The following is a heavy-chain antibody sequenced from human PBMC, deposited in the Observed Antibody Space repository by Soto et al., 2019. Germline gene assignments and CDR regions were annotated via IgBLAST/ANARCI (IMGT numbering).Heavy chain of an antibody. Sequence: PSETLSLTCTLSGDSITSGGYYWSWLRQQPGKGLEWIGYIYHSGGASYNPSLRGRAVISIDTSKNQFFLRMNAVTAADTATYYCARDYYGAGSQYYYYGMEVWGQGTTVTVSS. CDR1: GDSITSGGYY. D-gene: IGHD3-10*01. V-gene: IGHV4-31*03. J-gene: IGHJ6*02. CDR3: ARDYYGAGSQYYYYGMEV. CDR2: IYHSGGA.